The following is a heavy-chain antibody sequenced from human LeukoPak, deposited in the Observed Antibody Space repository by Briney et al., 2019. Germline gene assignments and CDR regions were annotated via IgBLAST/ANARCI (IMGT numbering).Heavy chain of an antibody. CDR3: AKDSSDCSSTSCYPSPFDY. J-gene: IGHJ4*02. V-gene: IGHV3-30*18. Sequence: PGGSLRLSCAASGFTFSSYGMHWVRQAPGKGLEWVAVISYDGSNKYYADSVKGRFTISRDNSKNTLYLQMNSLRAEDTAVYYCAKDSSDCSSTSCYPSPFDYWGQGTLVTVSS. CDR2: ISYDGSNK. CDR1: GFTFSSYG. D-gene: IGHD2-2*01.